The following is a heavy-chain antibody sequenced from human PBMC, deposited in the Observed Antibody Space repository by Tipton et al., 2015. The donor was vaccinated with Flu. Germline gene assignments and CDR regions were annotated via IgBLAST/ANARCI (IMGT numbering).Heavy chain of an antibody. CDR3: AHGYSTSWYGVPLDP. V-gene: IGHV1-69*01. Sequence: QSGPEVKKPGSSVKVSCKASGGTFSSFAITWVRQAPGQGLEWMGGIIPLFGTPNYAQKFQGRVTITADESTSTVYMGLSSLRSEDTAIYYCAHGYSTSWYGVPLDPWGQGTLVTVSS. CDR2: IIPLFGTP. J-gene: IGHJ5*02. CDR1: GGTFSSFA. D-gene: IGHD6-13*01.